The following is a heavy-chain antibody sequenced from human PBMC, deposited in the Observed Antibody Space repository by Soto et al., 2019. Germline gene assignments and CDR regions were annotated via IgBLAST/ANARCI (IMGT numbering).Heavy chain of an antibody. CDR3: ASHWGQAKRYYYYGMDV. CDR2: IIPIFGTA. Sequence: QVQLVQSGAEVKKPGSSVKVSCKASGGTFNSYAISWVRQAPGQGLEWMGGIIPIFGTADYAKKFQGRITIAADESTSTAYMELSSLRSEATAVYYCASHWGQAKRYYYYGMDVWGQGTTVTVSS. V-gene: IGHV1-69*12. J-gene: IGHJ6*02. D-gene: IGHD7-27*01. CDR1: GGTFNSYA.